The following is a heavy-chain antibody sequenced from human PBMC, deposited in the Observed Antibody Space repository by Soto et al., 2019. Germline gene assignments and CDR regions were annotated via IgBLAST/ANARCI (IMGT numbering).Heavy chain of an antibody. V-gene: IGHV1-46*01. CDR2: INPSGDTT. CDR1: AYAVTSHY. J-gene: IGHJ6*02. Sequence: QVQLVQSGAEMRKPGASVTVSCKASAYAVTSHYMHWVRQAPGQGLEWMGIINPSGDTTSYAQRFQGRVTMTSDTSTSTVYMELSSLRSEDTAVYYCARDRCTSPNCYLVPGMDVWGQGTTVTVSS. CDR3: ARDRCTSPNCYLVPGMDV. D-gene: IGHD2-2*01.